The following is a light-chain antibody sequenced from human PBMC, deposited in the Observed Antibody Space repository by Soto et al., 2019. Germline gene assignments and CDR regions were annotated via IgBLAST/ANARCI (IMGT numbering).Light chain of an antibody. CDR3: QQYDLYPWT. CDR2: TAS. V-gene: IGKV1-5*03. J-gene: IGKJ1*01. Sequence: DIPMTQSPSTLSASVGDRVTITCRASQSISSWLAWYQQRPGKAPKLLIYTASSLESGVPSRFSGSGSGTEFTLTISSLQPDDFATYYCQQYDLYPWTFGQGTKVEI. CDR1: QSISSW.